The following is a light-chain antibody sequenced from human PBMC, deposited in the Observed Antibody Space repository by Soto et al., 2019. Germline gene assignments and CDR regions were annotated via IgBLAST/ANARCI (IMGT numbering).Light chain of an antibody. Sequence: EIVLTQSPATLSLSPGERATLSCRASQSVSSYLAWYQQKPGQAPRLLISYASNRATGIPARFSGSGSGTDFTLTISRLEPEDFAVYYCQKRSNWPPWTFGQGTKVDIK. CDR1: QSVSSY. CDR2: YAS. V-gene: IGKV3-11*01. CDR3: QKRSNWPPWT. J-gene: IGKJ1*01.